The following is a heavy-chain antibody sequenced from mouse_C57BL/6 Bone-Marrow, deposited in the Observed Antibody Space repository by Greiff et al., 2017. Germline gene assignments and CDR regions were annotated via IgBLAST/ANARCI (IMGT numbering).Heavy chain of an antibody. Sequence: QVQLQQSGAELVKPGASVKLSCKASGYTFTNYWMHWVKQRPGQGLEWIGMMHPNGGSTNYNEKFKSEATLSVDKSSRTAYMELSSLTSEDSAVDYCARSYDYGDYTMDYWGQGTSVTVSS. CDR3: ARSYDYGDYTMDY. CDR2: MHPNGGST. D-gene: IGHD2-4*01. V-gene: IGHV1-64*01. J-gene: IGHJ4*01. CDR1: GYTFTNYW.